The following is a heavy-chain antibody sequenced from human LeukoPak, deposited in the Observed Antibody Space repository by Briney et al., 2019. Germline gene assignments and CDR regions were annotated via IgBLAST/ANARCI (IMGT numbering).Heavy chain of an antibody. J-gene: IGHJ4*02. CDR3: AGMRITTPTVRTLDY. D-gene: IGHD1-14*01. V-gene: IGHV4-59*01. Sequence: SETLSLTCTVSGSSISTYYWSWIRQPPGKGLEWIGYIYNSGSTNYNPSLKSRVTISVDTSKNQFSLKLSSVTAADTAVYYCAGMRITTPTVRTLDYWGQGTRVTVSS. CDR2: IYNSGST. CDR1: GSSISTYY.